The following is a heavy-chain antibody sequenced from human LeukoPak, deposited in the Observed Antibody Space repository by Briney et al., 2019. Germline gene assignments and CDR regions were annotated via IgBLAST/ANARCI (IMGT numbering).Heavy chain of an antibody. D-gene: IGHD6-13*01. CDR2: ISGSGDNT. V-gene: IGHV3-23*01. CDR1: GFTYSNYA. J-gene: IGHJ6*03. CDR3: AKDPYGSSNWYYYVDV. Sequence: GGSLRLSCAASGFTYSNYAMSWVRQAPGKGLEWVSAISGSGDNTYYADTVKGRFTISRGNSKNTLYLQMNSLRAEDTGAYYCAKDPYGSSNWYYYVDVWGKGTTVAVSS.